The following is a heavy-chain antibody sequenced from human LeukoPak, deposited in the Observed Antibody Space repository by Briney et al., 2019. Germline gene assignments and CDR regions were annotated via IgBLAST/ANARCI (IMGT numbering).Heavy chain of an antibody. CDR2: IKEDGSEI. Sequence: GGSLRLSCAASGFTFTRYSMGWVRQAPVKGLEWVAHIKEDGSEIFYVDSVKGRFTISRDNAKSSLYLQMNSLGAEDTAIYYCARRDYYYYYMDVWGKGTTVTVSS. V-gene: IGHV3-7*03. J-gene: IGHJ6*03. CDR3: ARRDYYYYYMDV. CDR1: GFTFTRYS.